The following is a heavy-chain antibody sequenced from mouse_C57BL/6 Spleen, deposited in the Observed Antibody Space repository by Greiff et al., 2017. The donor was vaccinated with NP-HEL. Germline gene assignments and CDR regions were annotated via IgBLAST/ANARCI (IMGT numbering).Heavy chain of an antibody. Sequence: EVKLMESGPVLVKPGASVKMSCKASGYTFTDYYMNWVKQSHGKSLEWIGVINPYNGGTSYNQKFKGKATLTVDKSSSTAYMELNSLTSEDSAVYYCARGNWDGGYYFDYWGQGTTLTVSS. J-gene: IGHJ2*01. CDR2: INPYNGGT. CDR3: ARGNWDGGYYFDY. CDR1: GYTFTDYY. D-gene: IGHD4-1*01. V-gene: IGHV1-19*01.